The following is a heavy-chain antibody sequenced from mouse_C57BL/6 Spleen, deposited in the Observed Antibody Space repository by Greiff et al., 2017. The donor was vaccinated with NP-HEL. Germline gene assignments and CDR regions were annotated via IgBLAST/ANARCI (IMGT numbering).Heavy chain of an antibody. D-gene: IGHD1-1*01. CDR3: ARSRGSRGYFDV. J-gene: IGHJ1*03. CDR1: GYAFSSYW. Sequence: QVQLQQSGAELVKPGASVKISCKASGYAFSSYWMNWVKQRPGKGLEWIGQIYPGDGDTNYNGKFKGKATLTADKSSSTAYMQLSSLTSEDSAVYFCARSRGSRGYFDVWGTGTTVTVSS. CDR2: IYPGDGDT. V-gene: IGHV1-80*01.